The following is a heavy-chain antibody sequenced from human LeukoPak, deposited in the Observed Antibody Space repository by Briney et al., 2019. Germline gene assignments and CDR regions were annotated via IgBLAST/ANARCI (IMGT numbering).Heavy chain of an antibody. CDR2: ISYDGSNK. CDR3: ARESTVTTPYYFDY. V-gene: IGHV3-30*03. CDR1: GFTFSSYG. J-gene: IGHJ4*02. D-gene: IGHD4-17*01. Sequence: GGSLRLSCAASGFTFSSYGMHWVRQAPGKGLEWVAVISYDGSNKYYADSVKGRFTISRDNSKNTLYLQMNSLRAEDTAVYYCARESTVTTPYYFDYWGQGTLVTVSS.